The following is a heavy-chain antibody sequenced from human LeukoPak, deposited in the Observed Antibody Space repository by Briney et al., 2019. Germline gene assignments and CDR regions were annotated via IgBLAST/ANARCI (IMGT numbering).Heavy chain of an antibody. J-gene: IGHJ4*02. CDR3: ARDSTWSGYYNGFDY. Sequence: SETLSLTCTVSGGSISSGGYYWSWIRQPPGKGLEWIGYIYHSGSTYYNPSLKSRVTISVDRSKNQFSLKLSSVTAADTAVYYCARDSTWSGYYNGFDYWGQGTLVTVSS. V-gene: IGHV4-30-2*01. CDR1: GGSISSGGYY. D-gene: IGHD3-3*01. CDR2: IYHSGST.